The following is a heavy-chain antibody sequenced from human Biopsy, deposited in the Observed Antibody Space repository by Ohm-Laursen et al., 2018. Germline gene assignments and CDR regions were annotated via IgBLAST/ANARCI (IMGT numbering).Heavy chain of an antibody. CDR1: GSTFSSYG. CDR3: AKDRFPYTSGYSSVFEY. V-gene: IGHV3-30*18. CDR2: ISNDGDIK. D-gene: IGHD3-22*01. Sequence: SLRLSCAASGSTFSSYGMHWVRQAPGKGLEWVSLISNDGDIKYSADSMEGRFTISRVNSRNTLFLRMNSLKAEDTAVYYCAKDRFPYTSGYSSVFEYWGQGTLVTVSS. J-gene: IGHJ4*02.